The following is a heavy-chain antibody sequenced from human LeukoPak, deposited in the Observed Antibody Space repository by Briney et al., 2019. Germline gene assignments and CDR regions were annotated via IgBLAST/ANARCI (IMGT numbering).Heavy chain of an antibody. J-gene: IGHJ4*02. V-gene: IGHV3-7*01. CDR1: GFTFSTYW. D-gene: IGHD4-23*01. CDR2: MRRDGNEI. CDR3: VRGNDYGGPHY. Sequence: GGSLRLSCSASGFTFSTYWMSWVRQAPGKGLEWVANMRRDGNEIYYLDSVRGRFTISRDNAKNSLYLQMNSLRAEDAAVYYCVRGNDYGGPHYWGQGTLATVSS.